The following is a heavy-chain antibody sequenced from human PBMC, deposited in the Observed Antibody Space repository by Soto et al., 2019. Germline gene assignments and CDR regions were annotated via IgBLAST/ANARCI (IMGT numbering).Heavy chain of an antibody. CDR3: AHRPPYGSNWYGDWFDP. Sequence: QITLKESGPTLVQRTQTLTLTCTFSGFALSTSGVGVGWFRQPPGKALEWLALIYWDDGKRYSPSLKSRLTITQDATKTQVALTMTKTDPVDTATYSGAHRPPYGSNWYGDWFDPWGQGTLVTVSS. D-gene: IGHD6-13*01. V-gene: IGHV2-5*02. J-gene: IGHJ5*02. CDR1: GFALSTSGVG. CDR2: IYWDDGK.